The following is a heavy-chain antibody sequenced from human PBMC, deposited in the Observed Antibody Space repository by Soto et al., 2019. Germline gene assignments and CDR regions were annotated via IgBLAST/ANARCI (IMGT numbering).Heavy chain of an antibody. D-gene: IGHD7-27*01. CDR1: GFILNNYA. CDR2: IGGTDGDSDGVP. J-gene: IGHJ3*01. CDR3: VKRGRNWGAFHF. V-gene: IGHV3-23*01. Sequence: VQLLESGGDLVQPGGSLRLSCVASGFILNNYAMSWVRQAPGKGLEWVSTIGGTDGDSDGVPWYEDSVKGRVTISRDSSANTLFLHMDNLRAEDSALYYCVKRGRNWGAFHFWGQGKTVVVSS.